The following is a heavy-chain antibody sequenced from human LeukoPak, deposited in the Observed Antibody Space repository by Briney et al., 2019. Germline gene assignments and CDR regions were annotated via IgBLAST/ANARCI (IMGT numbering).Heavy chain of an antibody. CDR1: GFTFSSYG. V-gene: IGHV3-30*03. CDR3: AGGPYYYVLMDV. CDR2: ISYDGSNK. Sequence: GALRLSCAASGFTFSSYGMHWVRQAPGKGREWVAVISYDGSNKYYADSVKGRFTISRDNSKNTLYLQMNSLRAEDTAVYYCAGGPYYYVLMDVWGQGTTVTVSS. J-gene: IGHJ6*02. D-gene: IGHD3-10*02.